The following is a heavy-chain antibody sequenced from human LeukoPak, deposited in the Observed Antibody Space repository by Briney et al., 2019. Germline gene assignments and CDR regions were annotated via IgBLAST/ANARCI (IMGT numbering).Heavy chain of an antibody. J-gene: IGHJ4*02. CDR3: ARGRRELLRGSYFDY. CDR1: GYTFTSYD. V-gene: IGHV1-8*01. D-gene: IGHD1-26*01. Sequence: ASVKVSCKASGYTFTSYDINWVRQATGQGLEWMGWMNPNSGNTGYAQEFQGRVTMTRNTSISTAYMELSSLRSEDTAVYYCARGRRELLRGSYFDYWGQGTLVTVSS. CDR2: MNPNSGNT.